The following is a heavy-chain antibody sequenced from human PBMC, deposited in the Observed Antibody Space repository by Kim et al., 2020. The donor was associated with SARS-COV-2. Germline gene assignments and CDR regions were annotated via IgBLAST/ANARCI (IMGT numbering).Heavy chain of an antibody. V-gene: IGHV3-74*01. CDR1: GFTFSNYW. D-gene: IGHD1-26*01. Sequence: GGSLRLSCAASGFTFSNYWMHWVRQAPGKGLVWVARIKSDGSSTNYADSVKGRFTISRDNAKNTLYLQMNSLRAEDTAVYYCARRYSGSWCTFDIWGQG. CDR3: ARRYSGSWCTFDI. CDR2: IKSDGSST. J-gene: IGHJ3*02.